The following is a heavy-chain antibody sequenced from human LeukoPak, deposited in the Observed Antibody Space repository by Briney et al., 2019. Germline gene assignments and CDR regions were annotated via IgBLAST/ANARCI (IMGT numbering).Heavy chain of an antibody. CDR1: GFTFSSYS. V-gene: IGHV3-21*01. Sequence: GGSLRLSCAASGFTFSSYSMNWVRQAPGKWLEWVSSISSSSSYIYYADSVKGRFTISRDNAKNSMYLQMNSLRAEDTAVYYCARNNWFGEFENWFDPWGQGTLVTVSS. CDR2: ISSSSSYI. D-gene: IGHD3-10*01. CDR3: ARNNWFGEFENWFDP. J-gene: IGHJ5*02.